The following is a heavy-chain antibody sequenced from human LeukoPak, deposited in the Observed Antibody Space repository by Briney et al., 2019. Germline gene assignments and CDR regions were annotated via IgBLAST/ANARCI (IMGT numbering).Heavy chain of an antibody. D-gene: IGHD3-22*01. Sequence: ASVKVSCKVSGYTLTELSMHWVRQAPGKGLEWMGGFDPEDGETIYAQKFQGRVTMTEDTSTDTAYMELSSLRSEDTAVYYCALNGRYYYDSSGYYYLYNWFDPWGQGTLVTVSS. CDR1: GYTLTELS. V-gene: IGHV1-24*01. CDR3: ALNGRYYYDSSGYYYLYNWFDP. CDR2: FDPEDGET. J-gene: IGHJ5*02.